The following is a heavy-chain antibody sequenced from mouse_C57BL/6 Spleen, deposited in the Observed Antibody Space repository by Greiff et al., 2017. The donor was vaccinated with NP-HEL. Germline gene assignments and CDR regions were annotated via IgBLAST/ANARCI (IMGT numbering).Heavy chain of an antibody. CDR2: IYPGDGDT. D-gene: IGHD1-1*01. J-gene: IGHJ4*01. CDR3: ARRLINTVVATVDY. Sequence: VQLQQSGPELVKPGASVKISCKASGYAFSSSWMNWVKQRPGKGLEWIGRIYPGDGDTNYNGKFKGKATLTADKSSSTAYMQLSSLTSDDSAVYFCARRLINTVVATVDYWGQGTSVTVAS. CDR1: GYAFSSSW. V-gene: IGHV1-82*01.